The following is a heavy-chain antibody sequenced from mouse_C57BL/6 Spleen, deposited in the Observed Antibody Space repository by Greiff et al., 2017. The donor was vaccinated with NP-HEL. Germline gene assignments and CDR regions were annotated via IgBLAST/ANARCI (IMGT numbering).Heavy chain of an antibody. CDR3: TTGRDVDYFDY. Sequence: EVKLVESGAELVRPGASVKLSCTASGFNIKDDYMHWVKQRPEQGLEWIGWIDPENGDTEYASKFQGKATITADTSSNTAYLQLSSLTSEDTAVYYCTTGRDVDYFDYWGQGTTLTVSS. D-gene: IGHD3-3*01. CDR1: GFNIKDDY. J-gene: IGHJ2*01. CDR2: IDPENGDT. V-gene: IGHV14-4*01.